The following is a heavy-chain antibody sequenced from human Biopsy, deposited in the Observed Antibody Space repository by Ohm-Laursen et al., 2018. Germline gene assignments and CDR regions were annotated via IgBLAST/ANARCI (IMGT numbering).Heavy chain of an antibody. CDR1: EGTFSNYG. CDR2: NIPILGTG. V-gene: IGHV1-69*06. D-gene: IGHD3-9*01. J-gene: IGHJ1*01. CDR3: ATKLTGYFHH. Sequence: GASVKVSCKAPEGTFSNYGVNWVRQAPGQGLEWLGGNIPILGTGNYAQKFQDRVTVAADTSTSTATMELRSLRSDDTAVYYCATKLTGYFHHWGQRTLVIVSS.